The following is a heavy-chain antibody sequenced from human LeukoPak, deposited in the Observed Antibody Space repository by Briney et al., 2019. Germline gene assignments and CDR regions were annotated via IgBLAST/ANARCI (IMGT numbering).Heavy chain of an antibody. V-gene: IGHV3-73*01. CDR1: GFTFSGSA. D-gene: IGHD4-11*01. Sequence: PGGSLRLSCAASGFTFSGSAMHWVRQASGKGLEWVGRIRSKANSYATAYAASVKGRFTISRDDSKNTAYLQMNSLKTEDTAVYYCTRHAVTTVRCYYYYYMDVWGKGTTVTVSS. CDR2: IRSKANSYAT. CDR3: TRHAVTTVRCYYYYYMDV. J-gene: IGHJ6*03.